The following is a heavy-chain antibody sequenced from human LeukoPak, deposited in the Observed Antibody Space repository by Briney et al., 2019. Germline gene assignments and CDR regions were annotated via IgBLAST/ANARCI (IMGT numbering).Heavy chain of an antibody. CDR3: ARDILDVGATHYFDY. D-gene: IGHD1-26*01. Sequence: KPSETLSLNCTVSGASITTYYWSWIRQPPGKGLEYIGQIHSSGSANYNPSLKSRVAMSLDASKNQFSLTVSSVTAADTAIYYCARDILDVGATHYFDYWGQGSLLTVSS. CDR2: IHSSGSA. J-gene: IGHJ4*02. V-gene: IGHV4-59*01. CDR1: GASITTYY.